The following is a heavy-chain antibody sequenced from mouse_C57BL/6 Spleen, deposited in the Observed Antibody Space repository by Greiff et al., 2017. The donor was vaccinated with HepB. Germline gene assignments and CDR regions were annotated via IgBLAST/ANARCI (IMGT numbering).Heavy chain of an antibody. D-gene: IGHD1-1*01. CDR2: INYDGSST. V-gene: IGHV5-16*01. CDR3: ARGGLFITTVVDY. CDR1: GFTFSDYY. J-gene: IGHJ2*01. Sequence: DVQLVESEGGLVQPGSSMKLSCTASGFTFSDYYMAWVRQVPEKGLEWVANINYDGSSTYYLDSLKSRFIISRDNAKNILYLQMSSLKSEDTATYYCARGGLFITTVVDYWGQGTTLTVSS.